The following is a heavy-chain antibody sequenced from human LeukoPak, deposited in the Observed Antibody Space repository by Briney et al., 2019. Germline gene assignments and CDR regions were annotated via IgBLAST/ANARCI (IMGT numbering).Heavy chain of an antibody. D-gene: IGHD6-19*01. CDR1: GFTFSSYG. V-gene: IGHV3-33*06. Sequence: GGSLRLSCAASGFTFSSYGMHWVRQAPGKGLEWVAVIWYDGSNKYYADSVKGRFTISRDNSKNTLYLQMNSLGAEDTAVYYCAKRDSSGSLPRLFDYWGQGTLVTVSS. CDR2: IWYDGSNK. J-gene: IGHJ4*02. CDR3: AKRDSSGSLPRLFDY.